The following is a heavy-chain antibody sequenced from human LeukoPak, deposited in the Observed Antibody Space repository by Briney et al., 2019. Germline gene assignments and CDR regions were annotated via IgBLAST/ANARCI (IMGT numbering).Heavy chain of an antibody. V-gene: IGHV4-4*02. CDR3: ASGSRSDYYYGMDV. D-gene: IGHD6-19*01. CDR2: IYHSGST. Sequence: SRTLSLTCAVSGGSISSSNWWSWVRQPPGKGLEWIGEIYHSGSTNYNPSLKSRVTISVDKSKNQFSLKLSSVTAADTAVYYCASGSRSDYYYGMDVWGKGTTVTVSS. J-gene: IGHJ6*04. CDR1: GGSISSSNW.